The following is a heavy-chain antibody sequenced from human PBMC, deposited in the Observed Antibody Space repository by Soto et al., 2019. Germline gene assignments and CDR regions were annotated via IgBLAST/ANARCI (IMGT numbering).Heavy chain of an antibody. V-gene: IGHV1-69*01. CDR2: IIPIFGTT. CDR1: GGTFTSYA. Sequence: QVQPVQSGDEVKKPGSSVTLSCKASGGTFTSYAISWVRQAPGQGLEWMGGIIPIFGTTYYAQKFQGRVTITADESTSTAYMELTSLRSEDTAVYHCARDSSPDYGMDVWGQGTTVTVSS. J-gene: IGHJ6*02. CDR3: ARDSSPDYGMDV.